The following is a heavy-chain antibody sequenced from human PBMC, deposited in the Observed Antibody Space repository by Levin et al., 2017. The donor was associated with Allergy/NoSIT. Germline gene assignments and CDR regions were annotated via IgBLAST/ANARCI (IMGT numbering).Heavy chain of an antibody. CDR1: GFTFSGYA. J-gene: IGHJ3*02. Sequence: PGESLKISCAASGFTFSGYAMHWFRQAPGKGLEWVAVISSDGRYEYFADSVKGRFTISRDNSKNTLYLQLSSLRVEDTAVYYCARDSGLALNSGWGSTFDSWGQGTMVTVS. V-gene: IGHV3-30*04. CDR2: ISSDGRYE. CDR3: ARDSGLALNSGWGSTFDS. D-gene: IGHD6-19*01.